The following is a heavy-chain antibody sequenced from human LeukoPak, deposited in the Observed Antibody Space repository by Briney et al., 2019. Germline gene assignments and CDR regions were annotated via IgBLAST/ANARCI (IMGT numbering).Heavy chain of an antibody. CDR3: AKGIKGSYCNGDCYLTYYYYGLDV. V-gene: IGHV3-23*01. D-gene: IGHD2-21*02. Sequence: GGSLRLSCAASGFTFTNYAMSWVRQAPGKGLEWVSAISGSGGNTYYADSVKGRFTISRDNSKNTVSLQMNSLRAEDTAVYYCAKGIKGSYCNGDCYLTYYYYGLDVWGQGTTVTVSS. CDR1: GFTFTNYA. CDR2: ISGSGGNT. J-gene: IGHJ6*02.